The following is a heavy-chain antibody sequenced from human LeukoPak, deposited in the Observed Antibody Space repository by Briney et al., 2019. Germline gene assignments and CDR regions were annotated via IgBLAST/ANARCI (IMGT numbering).Heavy chain of an antibody. Sequence: GGSLRLSCAASGFTFSSYWMSWVRQAPGKGLEWVANIKQDGSEKYYVDSVKGRFTISRDNPKNLLFLQINSLRVEDTAVYYCARETPRRGETRDGYRWGQGTVVTVSS. J-gene: IGHJ4*02. CDR3: ARETPRRGETRDGYR. D-gene: IGHD5-24*01. V-gene: IGHV3-7*01. CDR1: GFTFSSYW. CDR2: IKQDGSEK.